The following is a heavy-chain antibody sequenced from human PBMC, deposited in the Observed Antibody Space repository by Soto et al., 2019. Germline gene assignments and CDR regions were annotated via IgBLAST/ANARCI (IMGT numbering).Heavy chain of an antibody. J-gene: IGHJ4*02. Sequence: EVQLLESGGDLVQPGGSLRLTCAASGFIFTSYAMSWVRQVPGKGLEWVSSINVDDSTYYTESVRGRFNVSRDNSKNTLYLQMNSLRDEDTAIYYCAKNYYFDYWGRGTLVTVAS. CDR1: GFIFTSYA. CDR3: AKNYYFDY. V-gene: IGHV3-23*01. CDR2: INVDDST.